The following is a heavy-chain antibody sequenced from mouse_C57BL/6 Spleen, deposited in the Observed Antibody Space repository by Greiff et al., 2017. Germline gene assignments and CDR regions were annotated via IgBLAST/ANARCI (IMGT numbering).Heavy chain of an antibody. Sequence: VQLQESGPGLVAPSQSLSITCTVSGFSFTSYGVHWVRQPPGKGLEWLVVIWSDGSTTYNSALKSRLSISKDNSKSQVFLKMNSLQTDDAAMYYCARQRGEYYAMDYWGQGTSVTVSS. V-gene: IGHV2-6-1*01. CDR1: GFSFTSYG. J-gene: IGHJ4*01. CDR2: IWSDGST. CDR3: ARQRGEYYAMDY.